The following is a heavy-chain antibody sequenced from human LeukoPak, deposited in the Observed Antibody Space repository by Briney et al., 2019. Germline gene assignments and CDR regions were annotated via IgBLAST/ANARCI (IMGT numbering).Heavy chain of an antibody. CDR2: INHSGST. J-gene: IGHJ5*02. V-gene: IGHV4-34*01. Sequence: SETLSLTCAVYGGSFSGYYWSWIRQPPGKGLEWIGEINHSGSTNYNPSLKSRVTISVDTSKNQFSLKLSSVTAADTAVYYCARGPYYYDSSGYYYYSPWGQGTLVTVSS. CDR1: GGSFSGYY. CDR3: ARGPYYYDSSGYYYYSP. D-gene: IGHD3-22*01.